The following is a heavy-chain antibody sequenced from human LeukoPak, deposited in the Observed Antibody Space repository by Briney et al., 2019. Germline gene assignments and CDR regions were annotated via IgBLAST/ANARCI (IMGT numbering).Heavy chain of an antibody. CDR3: ARDRPLNKLLWSVFDI. CDR1: GFTFSAFG. CDR2: MWYDGSYK. J-gene: IGHJ3*02. D-gene: IGHD3-10*01. Sequence: PGRSLRLSCAASGFTFSAFGMHWVRQAPGKGLEWVAIMWYDGSYKFYADSVKGRFTISRDNSKNTLYLQMDSLRAEDTAVYYCARDRPLNKLLWSVFDIWGQGTLVSVSS. V-gene: IGHV3-33*01.